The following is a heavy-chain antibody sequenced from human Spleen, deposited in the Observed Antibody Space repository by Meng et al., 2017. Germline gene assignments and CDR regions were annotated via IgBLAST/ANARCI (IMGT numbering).Heavy chain of an antibody. Sequence: GESLKISCAASGFTFSNYVMHWVRQAPGKGLEWVAVISYDGSNKYYADSVKGRFTISRDNSKNTLYLQMNSLRAEDTAVYYCARDAPYSGWYGVTDYWGQGTLVTVSS. V-gene: IGHV3-30*19. J-gene: IGHJ4*02. CDR2: ISYDGSNK. CDR3: ARDAPYSGWYGVTDY. D-gene: IGHD6-19*01. CDR1: GFTFSNYV.